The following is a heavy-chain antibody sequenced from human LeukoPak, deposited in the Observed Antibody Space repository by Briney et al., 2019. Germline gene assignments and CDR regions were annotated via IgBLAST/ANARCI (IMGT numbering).Heavy chain of an antibody. D-gene: IGHD3-16*02. CDR1: GGSFSGYY. Sequence: SETLSLTCAVCGGSFSGYYWSWIRQPPGKGLEWIGEINHSGSTNYNPSFKSRVTISVDTSKNQFSLKLSSVTAADTAVYYCARGGEADYDYVWGSYRYDWFDPWGQGTLVTVSS. V-gene: IGHV4-34*01. CDR2: INHSGST. J-gene: IGHJ5*02. CDR3: ARGGEADYDYVWGSYRYDWFDP.